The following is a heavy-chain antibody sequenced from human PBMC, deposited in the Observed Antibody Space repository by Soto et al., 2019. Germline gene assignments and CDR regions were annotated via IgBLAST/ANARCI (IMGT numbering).Heavy chain of an antibody. J-gene: IGHJ6*02. D-gene: IGHD3-22*01. CDR2: ISSSRSYI. Sequence: EVQLVESGGGLVKPGGSLRLSCAASGFTFSSYSMNWVRQAPGKGLEWVSSISSSRSYIYYADSVKGRFTISRDNAKNSLYLQMNSLRAEDTAVYYCARVDNYYYYCMDVWGQGTTFTVSS. V-gene: IGHV3-21*01. CDR1: GFTFSSYS. CDR3: ARVDNYYYYCMDV.